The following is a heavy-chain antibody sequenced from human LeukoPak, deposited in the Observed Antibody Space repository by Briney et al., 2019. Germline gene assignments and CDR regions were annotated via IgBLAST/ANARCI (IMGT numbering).Heavy chain of an antibody. V-gene: IGHV1-18*01. D-gene: IGHD3-10*01. CDR1: GYTFTSYG. Sequence: GASVKVSCKASGYTFTSYGFSWVRQAPGQGLEWMGWISAYNGNTNYAQKLQGRVTMTTDTSTSTAYMELRSLTSDDTPVYYCARELEVRGVILFAYWGERTLGTVSS. CDR2: ISAYNGNT. J-gene: IGHJ4*02. CDR3: ARELEVRGVILFAY.